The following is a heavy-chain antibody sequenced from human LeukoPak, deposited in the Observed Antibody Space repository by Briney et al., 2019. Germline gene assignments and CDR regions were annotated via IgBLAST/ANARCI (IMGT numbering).Heavy chain of an antibody. V-gene: IGHV1-18*01. D-gene: IGHD2-15*01. CDR3: ARASYCSGGSCYSDY. CDR2: ISAYDGNA. CDR1: GYTFTSCS. J-gene: IGHJ4*02. Sequence: GSVKVSCRASGYTFTSCSISWVRRAPGQGLEWLGWISAYDGNAIYAQKVKGRLTPTPDTSTSTAHIQPRSLKSDDTAVYYCARASYCSGGSCYSDYWGQGTLVTVSS.